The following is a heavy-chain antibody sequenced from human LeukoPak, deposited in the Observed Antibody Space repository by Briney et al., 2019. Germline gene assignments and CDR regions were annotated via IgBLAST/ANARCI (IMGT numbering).Heavy chain of an antibody. CDR2: IYHSGST. V-gene: IGHV4-30-2*01. CDR1: GGSISSGGYS. J-gene: IGHJ4*02. Sequence: SQTLSLTCAVSGGSISSGGYSWSWIRQPPGEGLEWIVYIYHSGSTYYNPSLKSRVTISVDTSKNQFSLNLMSVTAADTAVYYCATRKNYYAKDYWGRGTLVTVSS. CDR3: ATRKNYYAKDY. D-gene: IGHD3-10*01.